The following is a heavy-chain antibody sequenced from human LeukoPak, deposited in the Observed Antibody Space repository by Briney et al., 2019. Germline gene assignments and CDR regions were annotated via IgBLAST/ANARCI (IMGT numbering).Heavy chain of an antibody. D-gene: IGHD3-10*01. CDR2: ISWNSGSI. CDR1: GFTFDDYA. J-gene: IGHJ6*02. Sequence: GGSLRLSCAASGFTFDDYAMHWVRQAPGKDLEWVSGISWNSGSIGYADSVKGRFTISRDNAKNSLYLQMNSLRAEDTAIHYCAKVPYSDYGSGRPPFMDVWGQGTTVAVSS. CDR3: AKVPYSDYGSGRPPFMDV. V-gene: IGHV3-9*01.